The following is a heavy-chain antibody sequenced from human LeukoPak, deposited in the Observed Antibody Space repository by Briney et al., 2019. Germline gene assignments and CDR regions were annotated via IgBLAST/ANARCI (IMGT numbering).Heavy chain of an antibody. Sequence: GESLKISCKGSGYSFYNYWIGWVRQMPGKGLEWMGIIWPGDSDTRYSPSFQGQVTISVDKSISTAYLQWSSLKTSDAAMYYCVRREDISTYRYWGQGTLVTVSS. J-gene: IGHJ4*02. CDR1: GYSFYNYW. CDR3: VRREDISTYRY. V-gene: IGHV5-51*01. D-gene: IGHD2-15*01. CDR2: IWPGDSDT.